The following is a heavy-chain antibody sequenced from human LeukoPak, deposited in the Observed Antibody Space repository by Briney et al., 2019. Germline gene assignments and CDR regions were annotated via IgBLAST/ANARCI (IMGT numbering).Heavy chain of an antibody. CDR3: ARAPSAMVRDYFDD. Sequence: GGSLRLSCAASAFTFSSYAMTWVRQAPGKGLEWVSEITGSGGSTYYADSVKGRFTISRDNAKNSLYLQMNSLRAEDTAVYYCARAPSAMVRDYFDDWGQEPWSPSPQ. CDR1: AFTFSSYA. J-gene: IGHJ4*01. D-gene: IGHD5-18*01. V-gene: IGHV3-23*01. CDR2: ITGSGGST.